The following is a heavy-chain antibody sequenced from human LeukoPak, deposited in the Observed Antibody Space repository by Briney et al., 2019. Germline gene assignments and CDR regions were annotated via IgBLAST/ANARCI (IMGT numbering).Heavy chain of an antibody. CDR1: GYTLTELS. Sequence: ASVKVSCKVSGYTLTELSMHWVRQAPGKGLEWMGGFDPEDGETIYAQKFQGRVTMTEDTSTDTAYMELSSLRSEDTAVYYCARDTIVVVTYAFDIWGQGTMVTVSS. CDR3: ARDTIVVVTYAFDI. CDR2: FDPEDGET. V-gene: IGHV1-24*01. D-gene: IGHD2-21*02. J-gene: IGHJ3*02.